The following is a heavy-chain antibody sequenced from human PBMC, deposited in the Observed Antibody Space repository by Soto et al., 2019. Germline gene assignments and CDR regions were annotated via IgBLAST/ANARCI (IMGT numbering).Heavy chain of an antibody. CDR1: GFTVSSNY. CDR3: ARDLRNYGMDV. CDR2: IYSGGST. J-gene: IGHJ6*02. V-gene: IGHV3-53*01. Sequence: PGGSLRLSCAASGFTVSSNYMSWVRQAPGKGLEWVSVIYSGGSTYYADSVKGRFTISRDNSKNTLYLQMNSLRAEDTAVYYCARDLRNYGMDVWGQGTTVTVSS.